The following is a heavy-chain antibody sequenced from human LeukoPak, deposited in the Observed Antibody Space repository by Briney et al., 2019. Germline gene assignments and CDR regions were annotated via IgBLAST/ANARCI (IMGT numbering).Heavy chain of an antibody. V-gene: IGHV1-24*01. CDR2: FDPEDGET. J-gene: IGHJ4*02. D-gene: IGHD6-19*01. CDR3: AKRWLGVRYFDY. CDR1: GYTLTELS. Sequence: ASVKVSCKVSGYTLTELSMHWVRQAPGKGLEWMGGFDPEDGETIYAQKFQGRVTMTEDTSTDTAYMELSSLRSEDTAVYYCAKRWLGVRYFDYWGQGTLVTTSS.